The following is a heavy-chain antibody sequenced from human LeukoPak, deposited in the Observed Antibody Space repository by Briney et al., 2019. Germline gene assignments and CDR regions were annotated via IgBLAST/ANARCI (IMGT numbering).Heavy chain of an antibody. V-gene: IGHV3-30*18. Sequence: GGSLRLSCAASGFTFSNYGMHWARQAPGKGLEWVAVISYDESDKYYADSVKGRFTISRDNSKNTLYLQMNSLRPEDTAVYYCAKGVVAATNAAYYGMDVWGQGTTVTVSS. CDR2: ISYDESDK. J-gene: IGHJ6*02. CDR3: AKGVVAATNAAYYGMDV. D-gene: IGHD2-15*01. CDR1: GFTFSNYG.